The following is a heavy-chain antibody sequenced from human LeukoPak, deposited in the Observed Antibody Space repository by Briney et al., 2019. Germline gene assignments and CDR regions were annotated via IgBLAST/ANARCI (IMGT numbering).Heavy chain of an antibody. J-gene: IGHJ4*02. CDR2: IIPIFGTA. Sequence: SVKVSCKASGYTFISYGISWVRQAPGQGLEWMGGIIPIFGTANYAQKFQGRVTITADKSTSTAYMELSSLRSEDTAVYYCARDRSGYSYGPGYFDYWGQGTLVTVSS. CDR1: GYTFISYG. D-gene: IGHD5-18*01. V-gene: IGHV1-69*06. CDR3: ARDRSGYSYGPGYFDY.